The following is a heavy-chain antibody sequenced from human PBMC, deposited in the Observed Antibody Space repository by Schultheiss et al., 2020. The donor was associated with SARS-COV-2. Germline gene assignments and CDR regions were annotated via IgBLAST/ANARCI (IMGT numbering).Heavy chain of an antibody. Sequence: SLKISCAASGFTFSSYAMHWVRQAPGKGLEWVAAISYDGSKEYYADSVKGRFTISRDNSENTLFLQMNTLRAEDTAVYYCVKDRELAGNMPDEGLDYWGQGTLVTVSS. V-gene: IGHV3-30*04. CDR1: GFTFSSYA. D-gene: IGHD6-19*01. CDR2: ISYDGSKE. CDR3: VKDRELAGNMPDEGLDY. J-gene: IGHJ4*02.